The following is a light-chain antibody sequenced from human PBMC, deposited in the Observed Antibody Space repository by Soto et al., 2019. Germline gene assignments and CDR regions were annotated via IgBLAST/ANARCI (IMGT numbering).Light chain of an antibody. V-gene: IGKV3-20*01. CDR1: QSIRTN. CDR2: GAS. CDR3: QQYGSSKT. J-gene: IGKJ1*01. Sequence: IVLTQSPSTLSVSPGERATLSCRASQSIRTNLAWYQQKPGQAPRLLIYGASSRATGIPDRFSGSGSGTDFTLTISRLEPEDFAVYYCQQYGSSKTFGQGTKVDIK.